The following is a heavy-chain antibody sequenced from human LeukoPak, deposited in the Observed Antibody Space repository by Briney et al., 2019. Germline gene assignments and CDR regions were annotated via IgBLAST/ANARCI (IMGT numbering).Heavy chain of an antibody. V-gene: IGHV7-4-1*02. CDR3: ARARLRWLQSLGSAFDI. D-gene: IGHD5-24*01. Sequence: ASVKVSCKASGYTFTSYAMNWVRQAPGQGLEWMGWINTNTGNPTYAQGFIGRFVFSLDTSVSTAYLQISSLKAEDTAVYYCARARLRWLQSLGSAFDIWGQGTMVTVSS. J-gene: IGHJ3*02. CDR1: GYTFTSYA. CDR2: INTNTGNP.